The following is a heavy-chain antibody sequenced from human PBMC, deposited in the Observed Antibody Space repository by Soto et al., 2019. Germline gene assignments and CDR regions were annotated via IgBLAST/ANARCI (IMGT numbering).Heavy chain of an antibody. CDR1: GGSFSGYY. V-gene: IGHV4-34*01. J-gene: IGHJ6*02. CDR3: ARGLIVTAHYYYYGMDV. CDR2: INHSGST. Sequence: PSETLSLTCAVYGGSFSGYYWSWIRQPPGKGLEWIGEINHSGSTNYNPSLKSRVTISVDTSKNQFSLKLSSVTAADTAVYYCARGLIVTAHYYYYGMDVWGQGTTVT. D-gene: IGHD3-22*01.